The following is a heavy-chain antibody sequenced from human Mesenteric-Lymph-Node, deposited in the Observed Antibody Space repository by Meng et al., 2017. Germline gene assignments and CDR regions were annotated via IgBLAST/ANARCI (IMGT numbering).Heavy chain of an antibody. J-gene: IGHJ4*02. CDR2: IWYDGSNK. Sequence: QVQRVESGGGVVQPGRSLRLSCGVSGFTFSSYGMHWFRQAPGKGLEWVAVIWYDGSNKNYADSVKGRFTISRDNSKNTLYLQMNSLRAEDTAVYYCARQGNYDSIGSLDYWGQGTLVTVSS. CDR3: ARQGNYDSIGSLDY. CDR1: GFTFSSYG. D-gene: IGHD3-22*01. V-gene: IGHV3-33*01.